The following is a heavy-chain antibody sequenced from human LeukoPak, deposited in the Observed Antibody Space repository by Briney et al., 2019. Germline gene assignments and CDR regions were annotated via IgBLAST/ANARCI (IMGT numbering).Heavy chain of an antibody. CDR3: AKDLGSGGPIDY. CDR2: IYSGGST. CDR1: GFRDRSSS. J-gene: IGHJ4*02. D-gene: IGHD3-10*01. V-gene: IGHV3-66*01. Sequence: WSVRPFGAARGFRDRSSSMRWGHQAKGKGLEWGSVIYSGGSTYYADSVKGRFTISRDNSKNTLYLQMNSLRAEDTAVYYCAKDLGSGGPIDYWGQGTLVTVSS.